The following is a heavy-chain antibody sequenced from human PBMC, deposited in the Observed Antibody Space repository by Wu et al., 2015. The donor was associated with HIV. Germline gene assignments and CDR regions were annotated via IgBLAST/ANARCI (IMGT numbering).Heavy chain of an antibody. CDR1: GDISNSHA. J-gene: IGHJ5*01. CDR2: ITPIFQTP. D-gene: IGHD3-22*01. CDR3: TREGESSGYFDF. Sequence: QVQLVQSGAVVKQPGASVKVSCKASGDISNSHAINWVRQAPGQGLEWMGGITPIFQTPNHAQKFQGRISISMDKSTTTVYMEMRRLTSEDSAVYYCTREGESSGYFDFWGQGTLVAVSS. V-gene: IGHV1-69*06.